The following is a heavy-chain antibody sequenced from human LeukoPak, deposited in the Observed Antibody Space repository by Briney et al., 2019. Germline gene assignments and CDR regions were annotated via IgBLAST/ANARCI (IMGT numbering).Heavy chain of an antibody. CDR2: IYYSGST. CDR3: ARERRDGDSFDY. D-gene: IGHD4-17*01. CDR1: GGSISSYY. J-gene: IGHJ4*02. V-gene: IGHV4-59*01. Sequence: PSETLSLTCTVSGGSISSYYWSWIRQPPGKGLEWIGYIYYSGSTNYNPSLKSRVTISVDTSKNQFSLKLSSVTAADTAVYYCARERRDGDSFDYWGQGTLVTVSS.